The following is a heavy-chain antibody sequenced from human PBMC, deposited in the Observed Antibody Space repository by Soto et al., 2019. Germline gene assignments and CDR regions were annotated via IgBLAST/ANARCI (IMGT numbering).Heavy chain of an antibody. CDR3: ARGVVVVATTPRGDAFNV. CDR1: GDTFSTYA. CDR2: VIPLFGTT. J-gene: IGHJ3*01. Sequence: QVYLVQSGAEVKKPGSSVKVSCKASGDTFSTYAISWVRQAPGQGLEWMGQVIPLFGTTIYAPKFQGRATITADKSTTTAYMELSSLTSGDTAIYFCARGVVVVATTPRGDAFNVWGQGTKVTVSS. D-gene: IGHD2-15*01. V-gene: IGHV1-69*14.